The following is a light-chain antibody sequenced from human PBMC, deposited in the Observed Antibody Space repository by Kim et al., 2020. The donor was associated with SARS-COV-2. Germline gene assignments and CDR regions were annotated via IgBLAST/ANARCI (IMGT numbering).Light chain of an antibody. V-gene: IGLV2-14*03. CDR2: DVS. J-gene: IGLJ3*02. CDR3: SSYTSSSTWV. Sequence: GQSVTISCTGTSSDIGGYPYVSWYQQHPGKAPKLIIYDVSARPSGVSYRFSGSKSGTTASLTISGLQAEDEADYYCSSYTSSSTWVFGGGTQLTVL. CDR1: SSDIGGYPY.